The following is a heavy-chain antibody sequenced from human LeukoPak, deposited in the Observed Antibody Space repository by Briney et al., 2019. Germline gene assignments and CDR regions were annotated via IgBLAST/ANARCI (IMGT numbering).Heavy chain of an antibody. CDR1: GGSFSGYY. V-gene: IGHV4-34*01. D-gene: IGHD6-13*01. CDR2: INHSGST. J-gene: IGHJ4*02. CDR3: ARLPYSSSWYGIYDFDY. Sequence: SETLSLTCAVYGGSFSGYYWSWIRQPPGKGLEWIGEINHSGSTNYNPSLKSRVTISVDTSKNQFSLKLSSVTAADTAVYYCARLPYSSSWYGIYDFDYWGQGTLVTVSS.